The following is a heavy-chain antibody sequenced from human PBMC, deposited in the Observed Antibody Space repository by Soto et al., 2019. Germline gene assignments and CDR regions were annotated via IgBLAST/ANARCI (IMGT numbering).Heavy chain of an antibody. Sequence: QVHLVQSGAELKQPGASVRVSCKASGYSFTRTGISWVRQSPGQGLEWMGWISAKNGYTNYAQQFQGRDIMTTDTTTSTAYMELRSLRSDDTAVYCCVSDRDSDTWPSRDALSQGTTVTVSS. CDR2: ISAKNGYT. J-gene: IGHJ6*02. CDR1: GYSFTRTG. CDR3: VSDRDSDTWPSRDA. D-gene: IGHD1-26*01. V-gene: IGHV1-18*01.